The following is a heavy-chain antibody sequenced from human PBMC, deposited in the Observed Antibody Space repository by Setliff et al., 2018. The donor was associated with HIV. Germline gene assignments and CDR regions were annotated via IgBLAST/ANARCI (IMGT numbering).Heavy chain of an antibody. Sequence: ASVKVSCKASGYTFTTYGINWVRQAPGQGLEWMGWSSAYNGNTNYAQSLQGRVTMTTDTSTNTAHLEVRSLRSDDTAVYYCARDRTFRTTRVFDYWGQGTLVTVSS. CDR1: GYTFTTYG. CDR2: SSAYNGNT. CDR3: ARDRTFRTTRVFDY. D-gene: IGHD2-21*01. J-gene: IGHJ4*02. V-gene: IGHV1-18*01.